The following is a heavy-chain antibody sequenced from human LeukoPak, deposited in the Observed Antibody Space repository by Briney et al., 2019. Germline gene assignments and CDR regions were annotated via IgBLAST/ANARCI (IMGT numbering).Heavy chain of an antibody. CDR1: GFTFSSHW. CDR3: ARDEVGAPPTDY. J-gene: IGHJ4*02. V-gene: IGHV3-74*01. Sequence: GGSLRLSCEASGFTFSSHWMHWVRQVPGKGLVWISNIRGDGGLFGYADSVKGRFAVSRDNARNTLYLHMNSLRVEDTAVYYCARDEVGAPPTDYWGQGVLVTVSS. D-gene: IGHD1-26*01. CDR2: IRGDGGLF.